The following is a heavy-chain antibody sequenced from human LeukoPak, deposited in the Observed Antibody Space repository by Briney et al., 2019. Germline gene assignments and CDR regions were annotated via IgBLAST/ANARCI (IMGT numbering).Heavy chain of an antibody. D-gene: IGHD3-22*01. CDR1: GGSISSTNYY. V-gene: IGHV4-61*01. J-gene: IGHJ4*02. CDR3: ARVTGYMIEDYFDY. Sequence: SETLSLTCTVSGGSISSTNYYWSWIRQPPGKGLEWIGYIYYSGNTNYNPSLKSRVTISVKTSKNQFSLKLSSVTAADTAVYYCARVTGYMIEDYFDYWGQGTLVTVSS. CDR2: IYYSGNT.